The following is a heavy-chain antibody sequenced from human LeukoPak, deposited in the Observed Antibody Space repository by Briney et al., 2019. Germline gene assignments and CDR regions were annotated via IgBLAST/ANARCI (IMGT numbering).Heavy chain of an antibody. CDR1: GGSISSFY. V-gene: IGHV4-4*07. J-gene: IGHJ3*02. Sequence: PSEPLSLTCSVSGGSISSFYWSWIRQPAGKGLEWIGRIYASGSTNYNPSLKNRVTMSVDTSKNQFSLKLSSVTAADTAVYYCARDPATMIYNAFDIWGQGTMVTVSS. CDR2: IYASGST. CDR3: ARDPATMIYNAFDI. D-gene: IGHD2-8*01.